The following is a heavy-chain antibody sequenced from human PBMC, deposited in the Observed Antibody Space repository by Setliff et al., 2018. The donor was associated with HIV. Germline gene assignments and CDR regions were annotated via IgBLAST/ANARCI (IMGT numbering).Heavy chain of an antibody. CDR2: INHSGSA. CDR3: ARGGDGHYDFWNPHHYCMDV. Sequence: SETLSLTCAAYGGSFSNYYWSWIRQAPGKGLEWIGEINHSGSATYNPSLKSRVTISLDTPNNQFFLNMESVTAADTAVYYCARGGDGHYDFWNPHHYCMDVWAKGTSVTVSS. J-gene: IGHJ6*03. D-gene: IGHD3-3*01. CDR1: GGSFSNYY. V-gene: IGHV4-34*01.